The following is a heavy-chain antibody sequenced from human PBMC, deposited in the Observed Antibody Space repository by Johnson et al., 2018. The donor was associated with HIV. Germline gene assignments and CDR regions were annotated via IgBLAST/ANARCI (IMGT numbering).Heavy chain of an antibody. Sequence: VQLVESGGGLIQPGGSLRLSCAASGFTVSSNYMSWVRQAPGKGLERVSVIYSGGSTYYADCVKGRFTISRDNSKNTLYLQMNSLRAEATAVYYCTRVLGPYAFDIWGQGTMVTVSS. CDR2: IYSGGST. CDR3: TRVLGPYAFDI. J-gene: IGHJ3*02. CDR1: GFTVSSNY. V-gene: IGHV3-53*01.